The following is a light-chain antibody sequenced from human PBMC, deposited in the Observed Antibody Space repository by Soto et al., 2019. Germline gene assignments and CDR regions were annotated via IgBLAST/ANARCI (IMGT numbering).Light chain of an antibody. Sequence: MTQSPGTLSLSPGERATLSCRTSQTLSSSFLAWYQQTPGQAPRLLIYDTSTRAIDIPDRFSGSGSGTDFTLTISSLQPEDFATYYCLQDSDYPWAFGPGTKVDIK. V-gene: IGKV3D-7*01. CDR3: LQDSDYPWA. J-gene: IGKJ1*01. CDR2: DTS. CDR1: QTLSSSF.